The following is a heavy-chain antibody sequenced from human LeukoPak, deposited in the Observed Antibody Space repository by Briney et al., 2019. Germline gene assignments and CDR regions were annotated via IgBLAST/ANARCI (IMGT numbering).Heavy chain of an antibody. V-gene: IGHV3-74*01. J-gene: IGHJ3*02. Sequence: GGSLRLSCAASGFTFSSCWMHWVRQAPGKGLVWVSRINSDGSATNYADSVRGRFSISRDNAKKTLYLQMNSLRAEDTAVYYCASVVGGYYPPVEGFDIWGQGTMVTVSA. CDR1: GFTFSSCW. D-gene: IGHD3-3*01. CDR3: ASVVGGYYPPVEGFDI. CDR2: INSDGSAT.